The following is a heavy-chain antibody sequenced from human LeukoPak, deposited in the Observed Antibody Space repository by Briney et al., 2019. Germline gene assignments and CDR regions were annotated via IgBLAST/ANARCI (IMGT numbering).Heavy chain of an antibody. D-gene: IGHD3-10*01. V-gene: IGHV4-34*01. CDR1: GGSFSGYY. J-gene: IGHJ6*02. CDR3: ARVAKPRITMVRGVPKHYGMDV. CDR2: IKHSGST. Sequence: SETLSLTCAVYGGSFSGYYWSWIRQPPGKGLEWIGEIKHSGSTNYNPSLKSRVTISVDTSKNQFSLKLSSVTAADTAVYYCARVAKPRITMVRGVPKHYGMDVWGQGTTVTVSS.